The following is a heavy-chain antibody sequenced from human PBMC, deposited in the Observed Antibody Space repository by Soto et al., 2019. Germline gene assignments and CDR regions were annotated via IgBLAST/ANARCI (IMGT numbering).Heavy chain of an antibody. CDR2: IYYSGST. D-gene: IGHD4-4*01. CDR1: GGSISSGGYY. J-gene: IGHJ4*02. V-gene: IGHV4-31*03. CDR3: ARDSSRAPNYSNRKGIDY. Sequence: PSETLSLTCTVSGGSISSGGYYWSWIRQHPGKGLEWIGYIYYSGSTYYNPSLKSRVTISVDTSKNQFSLKLSSVTAADTAVYYCARDSSRAPNYSNRKGIDYWGQGTLVTAPQ.